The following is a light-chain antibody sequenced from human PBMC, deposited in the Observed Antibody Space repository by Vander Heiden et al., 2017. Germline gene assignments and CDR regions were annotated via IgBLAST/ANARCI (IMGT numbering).Light chain of an antibody. CDR3: QQLNSYPLT. Sequence: DIQLTQSPSFLSASVGDRVTITCRASQGISSYLAWYQQKPGKAPQLLIFAASTLQSGVPSRFSGSGSGTEFTLTISSLQPEDFATYYCQQLNSYPLTFGQGTTVEIK. CDR2: AAS. J-gene: IGKJ1*01. CDR1: QGISSY. V-gene: IGKV1-9*01.